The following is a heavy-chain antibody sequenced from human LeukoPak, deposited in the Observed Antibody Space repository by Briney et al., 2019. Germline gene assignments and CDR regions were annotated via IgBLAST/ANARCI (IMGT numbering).Heavy chain of an antibody. J-gene: IGHJ5*02. D-gene: IGHD6-19*01. V-gene: IGHV4-39*01. CDR2: MHYSGII. Sequence: SETLPLTCTVSGGSISSTTHYWSWIRQPPGKGLEWIGSMHYSGIIYYNPSLKSRVTISVDTSKNQLSLKLTSVTAADTAVYFCAGALYSSGWYGIFDPWGQGTLVTVSS. CDR1: GGSISSTTHY. CDR3: AGALYSSGWYGIFDP.